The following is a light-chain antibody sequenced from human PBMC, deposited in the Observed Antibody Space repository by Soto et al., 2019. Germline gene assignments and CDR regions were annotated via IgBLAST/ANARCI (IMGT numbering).Light chain of an antibody. Sequence: QSALTQPASVSGSPGQSIAISCTGTSSDVGGYNYVSWYQQHPGKAPKLMIYDVSYRPSGVSNRFSGSKSGNTASLTISGLQAEDKADYYCSSYTSSSTLIFGGGTQLTVL. CDR1: SSDVGGYNY. CDR2: DVS. CDR3: SSYTSSSTLI. J-gene: IGLJ2*01. V-gene: IGLV2-14*03.